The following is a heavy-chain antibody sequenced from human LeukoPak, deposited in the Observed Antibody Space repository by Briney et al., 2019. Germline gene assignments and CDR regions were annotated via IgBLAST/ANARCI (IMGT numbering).Heavy chain of an antibody. V-gene: IGHV3-30*18. J-gene: IGHJ4*02. CDR2: ISYDGSNK. D-gene: IGHD6-13*01. CDR1: GFTFSSHA. CDR3: AKSSSSWRVY. Sequence: GGSLRLSCAASGFTFSSHAMSWVRQAPGKGLEWVAVISYDGSNKYYADSVKGRFTISRDNSKNTLYLQMNSLRAEDTAVYYCAKSSSSWRVYWGQGTLVTVSS.